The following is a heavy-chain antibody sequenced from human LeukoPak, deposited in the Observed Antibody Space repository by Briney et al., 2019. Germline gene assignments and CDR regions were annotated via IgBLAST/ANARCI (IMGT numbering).Heavy chain of an antibody. V-gene: IGHV1-8*01. CDR3: ARVDYDILTGYPPYFDY. D-gene: IGHD3-9*01. CDR1: GYTFTSYD. Sequence: ASVKVSCKASGYTFTSYDINWVRQATGQGLEWMGWMNPNSGNTGYAQKFQGRVTMTRNTSISTAYMELSSLRSEDTAVYYCARVDYDILTGYPPYFDYWGQGTLVTVSS. CDR2: MNPNSGNT. J-gene: IGHJ4*02.